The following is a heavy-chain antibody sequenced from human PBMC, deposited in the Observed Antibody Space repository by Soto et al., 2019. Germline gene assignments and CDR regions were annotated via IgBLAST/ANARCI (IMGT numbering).Heavy chain of an antibody. J-gene: IGHJ5*02. V-gene: IGHV1-8*01. CDR3: TRGHNWFDP. CDR1: GYTLTRYN. Sequence: QVQLVQSGAEVKKPGASVKVSCKASGYTLTRYNVNWVRQATGQGLEWMGWTNPNSGHTGYAQKFQGRVTMTRDTSITTAYMELNRLTSEDTAVYYCTRGHNWFDPWGQGTLVIVSS. CDR2: TNPNSGHT.